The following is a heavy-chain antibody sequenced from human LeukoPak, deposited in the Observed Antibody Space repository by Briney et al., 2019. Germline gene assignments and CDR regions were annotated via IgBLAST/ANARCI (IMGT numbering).Heavy chain of an antibody. J-gene: IGHJ4*03. CDR3: TTEVVVPSYFDF. V-gene: IGHV3-15*05. Sequence: GGSLRHSCATSGFDFSDAWMSWVRQAPGKGLEWVGRIKRKTHGGTTQYGAPVKGRFAISRDDSKNTLYLHMNSLTTEDTGVYFCTTEVVVPSYFDFWGHGALVTVSS. CDR1: GFDFSDAW. D-gene: IGHD2-21*01. CDR2: IKRKTHGGTT.